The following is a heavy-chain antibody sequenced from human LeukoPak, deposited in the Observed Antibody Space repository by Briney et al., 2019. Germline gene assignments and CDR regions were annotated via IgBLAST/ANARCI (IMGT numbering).Heavy chain of an antibody. D-gene: IGHD3-3*01. Sequence: ASVKVSCKASGYTFTGYYMHWVRQAPGQGLEWMGRINPNSGGTNYAQKFQGRVTMTRDTSISTAYMELSRLRSDDTAVYYCARDRGDFWSGYYPSDYWGQGTLVTVSS. CDR2: INPNSGGT. CDR3: ARDRGDFWSGYYPSDY. CDR1: GYTFTGYY. J-gene: IGHJ4*02. V-gene: IGHV1-2*06.